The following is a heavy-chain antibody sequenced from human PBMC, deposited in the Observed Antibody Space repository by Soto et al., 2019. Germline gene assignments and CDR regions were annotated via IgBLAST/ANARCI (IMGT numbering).Heavy chain of an antibody. D-gene: IGHD3-22*01. CDR3: ARMNYYDSSGYYYRVNYYGMDV. J-gene: IGHJ6*02. CDR2: INAGNGNT. Sequence: GASVKVSCKASGYTFTSYAMHWVRQAPGQRLEWMGWINAGNGNTKYSQKFQGRVTITRDTSASTAYMELSSLRSEDTAVYYCARMNYYDSSGYYYRVNYYGMDVWGQGTTVTVSS. CDR1: GYTFTSYA. V-gene: IGHV1-3*01.